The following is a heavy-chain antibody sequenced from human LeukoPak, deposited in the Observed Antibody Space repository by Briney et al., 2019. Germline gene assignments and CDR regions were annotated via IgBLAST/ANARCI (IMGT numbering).Heavy chain of an antibody. J-gene: IGHJ5*02. V-gene: IGHV4-61*02. CDR3: ARRGSYTSGWPT. Sequence: SETLSLTCTVSGGSTSSGSYYWSWIRQPAGKGLEWIGRIYTSGSTNYNPSLKSRVTISVDTSKNQFSLKLSSVTAADTAVYYCARRGSYTSGWPTWGQGTLVTVSS. CDR1: GGSTSSGSYY. CDR2: IYTSGST. D-gene: IGHD6-19*01.